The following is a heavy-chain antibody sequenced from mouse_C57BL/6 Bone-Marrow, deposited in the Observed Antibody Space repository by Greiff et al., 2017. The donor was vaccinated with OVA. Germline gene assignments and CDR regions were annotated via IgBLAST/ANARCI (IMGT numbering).Heavy chain of an antibody. CDR2: IYPRSGNT. V-gene: IGHV1-81*01. CDR3: ARPFYGSSLDY. Sequence: QVQLKESGAELARPGASVKLSCKASGYTFTSYGISWVKQRTGQGLEWIGEIYPRSGNTYYNEKFKGKATLTADKSSSTAYMELRSLTSEDSAVYFCARPFYGSSLDYWGQGTTLTVSS. D-gene: IGHD1-1*01. J-gene: IGHJ2*01. CDR1: GYTFTSYG.